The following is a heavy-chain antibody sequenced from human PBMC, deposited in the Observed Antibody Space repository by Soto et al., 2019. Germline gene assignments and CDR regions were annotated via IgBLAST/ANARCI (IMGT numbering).Heavy chain of an antibody. V-gene: IGHV4-34*01. CDR3: ARVGGYSGYDIDY. D-gene: IGHD5-12*01. J-gene: IGHJ4*02. CDR2: INHSGST. CDR1: GGSFSGYY. Sequence: QVQLQQWGAGLLKPSETLSLTCAVYGGSFSGYYWSWIRQPPGKGLEWIGEINHSGSTNYNPSLNSLVTIPVYTSKNQCSLKLSSVTAADTAVYYGARVGGYSGYDIDYWGQGTLVTVSS.